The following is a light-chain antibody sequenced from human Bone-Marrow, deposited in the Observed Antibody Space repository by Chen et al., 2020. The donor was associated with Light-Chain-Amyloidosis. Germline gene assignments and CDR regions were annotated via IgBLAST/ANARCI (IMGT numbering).Light chain of an antibody. CDR1: QTISSNY. CDR2: GSS. J-gene: IGKJ4*01. CDR3: QQYGTSPLT. Sequence: EIVLTQSPGTLSLSPGEGANLSCRASQTISSNYLTWYQQKFGQAPRLLIYGSSSRATGIPDRFTGSGSGTEFTLTINRLEPEDFAMYYCQQYGTSPLTFGGGIKVEIK. V-gene: IGKV3-20*01.